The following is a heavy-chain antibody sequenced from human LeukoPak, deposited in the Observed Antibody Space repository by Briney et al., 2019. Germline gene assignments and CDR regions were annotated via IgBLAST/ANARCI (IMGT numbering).Heavy chain of an antibody. V-gene: IGHV3-7*01. D-gene: IGHD3-10*01. CDR1: GFTFSRYW. CDR3: GVLY. Sequence: GGSLRLSCAASGFTFSRYWMNWVRQAPGKGLEWVANIREDGSEKYYVDSVKGRFTISRDNTKNLLYLEMSSLRAEDTAVYYCGVLYWGQGTLVTVSS. CDR2: IREDGSEK. J-gene: IGHJ4*02.